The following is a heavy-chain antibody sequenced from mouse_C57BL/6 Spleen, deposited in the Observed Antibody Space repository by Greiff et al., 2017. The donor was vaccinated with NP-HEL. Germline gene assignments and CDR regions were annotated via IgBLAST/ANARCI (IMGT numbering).Heavy chain of an antibody. D-gene: IGHD1-1*01. CDR2: IDPSDSET. Sequence: QVQLKQSGAELVRPGSSVKLSCKASGYTFTSYWMHWVKQRPIQGLEWIGNIDPSDSETHYNQKFKDKATLTVDKSSSTAYMQLSSLTSEDSAVYYCARLTTVVATGFDYWGQGTTLTVSS. V-gene: IGHV1-52*01. CDR3: ARLTTVVATGFDY. CDR1: GYTFTSYW. J-gene: IGHJ2*01.